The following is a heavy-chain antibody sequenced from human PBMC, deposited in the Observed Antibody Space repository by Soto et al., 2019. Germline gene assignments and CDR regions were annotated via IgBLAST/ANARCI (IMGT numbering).Heavy chain of an antibody. CDR2: INYGGST. CDR3: ARDSCSGGSCYYYYGMDV. Sequence: QVQLQESGPGLVKPSQTLSLTCTVSGGSISSGDYYWSWIRQPPGKGLGWIGYINYGGSTYNNPSLKSRVTISVDTSKNQFSLKLSSVTAADTAVYYCARDSCSGGSCYYYYGMDVWGQGTTVTVSS. V-gene: IGHV4-30-4*01. CDR1: GGSISSGDYY. D-gene: IGHD2-15*01. J-gene: IGHJ6*02.